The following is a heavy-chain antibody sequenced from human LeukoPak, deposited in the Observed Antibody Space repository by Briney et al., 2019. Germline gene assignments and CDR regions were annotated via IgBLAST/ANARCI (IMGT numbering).Heavy chain of an antibody. CDR3: ARGLHIVLMVYAIGDQ. CDR1: GYTFTGYY. Sequence: ASVKVSCKASGYTFTGYYMHWVRQAPGQGLEWMGWINPNSGGTNYAQKFQGRVTMTRDTSISTAYMELSRLRSDDTAVYYCARGLHIVLMVYAIGDQWGQGTLVTVSS. D-gene: IGHD2-8*01. V-gene: IGHV1-2*02. CDR2: INPNSGGT. J-gene: IGHJ4*02.